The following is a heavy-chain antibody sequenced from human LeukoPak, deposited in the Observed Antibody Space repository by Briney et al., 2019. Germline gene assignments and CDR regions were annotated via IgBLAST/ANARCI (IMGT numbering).Heavy chain of an antibody. J-gene: IGHJ6*03. D-gene: IGHD2-21*02. CDR2: INPSGGST. CDR3: ARGVLTSDGYYYYYYMDV. V-gene: IGHV1-46*01. CDR1: GYTFTSYY. Sequence: ASVKVSCKASGYTFTSYYMHWVRQAPGQGLEWMGIINPSGGSTSYAQKFQGRVTMTRDMSTSTVYMELSSLRSEDTAVYYCARGVLTSDGYYYYYYMDVWGKGTTVTVSS.